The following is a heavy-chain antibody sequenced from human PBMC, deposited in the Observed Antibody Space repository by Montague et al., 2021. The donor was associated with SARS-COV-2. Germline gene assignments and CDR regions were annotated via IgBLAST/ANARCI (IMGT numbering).Heavy chain of an antibody. D-gene: IGHD6-19*01. CDR3: ATVRSSGWESDYYYYGMDV. J-gene: IGHJ6*02. Sequence: SETLSLTCTVSGGSISSSSYYWGWIRQPPGKGLEWIGSIYYSGSTYYNPSLKSRVTISVDTSKNQFSLKLSSVTAADTAVYYCATVRSSGWESDYYYYGMDVWGQGTTVTVSS. CDR2: IYYSGST. CDR1: GGSISSSSYY. V-gene: IGHV4-39*01.